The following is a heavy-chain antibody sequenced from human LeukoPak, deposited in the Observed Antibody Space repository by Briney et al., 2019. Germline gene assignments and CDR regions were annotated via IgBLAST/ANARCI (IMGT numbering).Heavy chain of an antibody. CDR2: ISSSGSTI. CDR1: GFTFSDYY. CDR3: ARDLEGFGELLAFDY. J-gene: IGHJ4*02. V-gene: IGHV3-11*01. Sequence: PGGSLRLSCAASGFTFSDYYMSWIRQAPGKRLEWVSYISSSGSTIYYADSVKGRFTISRDNAKNSLYLQMNSLRAEDTAVYYCARDLEGFGELLAFDYWGQGTLVTVSS. D-gene: IGHD3-10*01.